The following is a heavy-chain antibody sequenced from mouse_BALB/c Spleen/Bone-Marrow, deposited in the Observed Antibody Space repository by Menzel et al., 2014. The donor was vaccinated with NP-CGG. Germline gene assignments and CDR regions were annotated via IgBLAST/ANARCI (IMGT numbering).Heavy chain of an antibody. CDR3: ARNANWLFAY. J-gene: IGHJ3*01. D-gene: IGHD4-1*02. Sequence: VKLQESGTGLVRPGTSVKVSCKASGYAFTNYLIEWVKQRPGQGLEWIGVINPGSGDTSYNEKFRGKATLTADKSSSTAYMQLSSLTSDDSAVYFCARNANWLFAYWGQGTLVTVSA. CDR2: INPGSGDT. V-gene: IGHV1-54*01. CDR1: GYAFTNYL.